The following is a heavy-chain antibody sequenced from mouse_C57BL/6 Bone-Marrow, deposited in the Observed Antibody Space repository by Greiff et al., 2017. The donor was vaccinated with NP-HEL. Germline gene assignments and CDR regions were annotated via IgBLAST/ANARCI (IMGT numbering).Heavy chain of an antibody. CDR1: GFSLSTFGMG. D-gene: IGHD4-1*01. CDR2: IWWDAAK. J-gene: IGHJ1*03. Sequence: QVTLKESGPGLLQPSQTLSLTCSFSGFSLSTFGMGVGWNRQPSGLGLVWLAHIWWDAAKYYNPALKRRLTISKATSKNQLFLKIANVDTADTATYYCARDWDWYFDVWGTGTTVTVSS. V-gene: IGHV8-8*01. CDR3: ARDWDWYFDV.